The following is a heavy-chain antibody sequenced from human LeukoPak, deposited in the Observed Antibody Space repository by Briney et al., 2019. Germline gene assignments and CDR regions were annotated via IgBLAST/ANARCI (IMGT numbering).Heavy chain of an antibody. J-gene: IGHJ6*02. CDR1: GGSISSYY. CDR2: TYTSGST. CDR3: ARAIRRFLESNYYYYGMDV. V-gene: IGHV4-4*07. Sequence: SETLSLTCTVSGGSISSYYWSWIRQPAGKGLEWIGRTYTSGSTNYNPSLKSRVTMSVDTSKNQFSLKLSSVTAADTAVYYCARAIRRFLESNYYYYGMDVWGQGTTVTVSS. D-gene: IGHD3-3*01.